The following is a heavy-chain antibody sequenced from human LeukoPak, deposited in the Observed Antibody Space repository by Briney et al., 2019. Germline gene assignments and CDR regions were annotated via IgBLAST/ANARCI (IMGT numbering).Heavy chain of an antibody. J-gene: IGHJ4*02. Sequence: GGSLRLSCAASGFTFSDFYMTWIRQAPGKGLEWVSYISNSGSTIYYADSVKGRFTISRDNAKNSLYLQINSLRAEDTAVYYCARDPLRGGSGYRAFDYWGQGTLVTVSS. D-gene: IGHD3-3*01. CDR1: GFTFSDFY. CDR2: ISNSGSTI. CDR3: ARDPLRGGSGYRAFDY. V-gene: IGHV3-11*01.